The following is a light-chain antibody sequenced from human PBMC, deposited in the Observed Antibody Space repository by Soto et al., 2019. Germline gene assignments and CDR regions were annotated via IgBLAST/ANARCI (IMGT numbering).Light chain of an antibody. CDR3: QQYNNWPPWT. CDR1: QSVSSN. J-gene: IGKJ1*01. V-gene: IGKV3-15*01. CDR2: GAS. Sequence: EIVMTQSPATLSVSPGERATLSCRASQSVSSNFAWYQQKPGQAPRLLIYGASTRATGIPVRFSGSGSGTEFTLTFSSLQSEDFAVYYCQQYNNWPPWTFGQGTKVEIK.